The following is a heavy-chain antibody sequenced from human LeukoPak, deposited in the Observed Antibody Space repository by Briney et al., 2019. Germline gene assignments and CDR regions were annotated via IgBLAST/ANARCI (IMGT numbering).Heavy chain of an antibody. CDR3: ARGRVSSSTWYSTYYYYFDMDV. V-gene: IGHV4-59*01. CDR2: VDHTGST. J-gene: IGHJ6*03. CDR1: DDSITMYY. Sequence: SETLSLTCSLSDDSITMYYWTWIRQPPGTGLEWIGYVDHTGSTNFNPSLNDRVSISRDTTKNLFSLRLRSVTAADTAVYFCARGRVSSSTWYSTYYYYFDMDVWGKGTTVTVSS. D-gene: IGHD1-1*01.